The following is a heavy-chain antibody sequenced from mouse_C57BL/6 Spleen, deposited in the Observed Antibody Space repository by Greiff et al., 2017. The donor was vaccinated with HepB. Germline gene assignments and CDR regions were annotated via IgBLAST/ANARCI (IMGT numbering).Heavy chain of an antibody. Sequence: EVKLMESGGGLVKPGGSLKLSCAASGFTFSDYGMHWVRQAPEKGLEWVAYIRSGSSTIYYADTVKGRFTISRDNAKNTLFLQMTSLRSEDTAMYYCARNFITTVVATGDYWGQGTTLTVSS. J-gene: IGHJ2*01. CDR3: ARNFITTVVATGDY. V-gene: IGHV5-17*01. D-gene: IGHD1-1*01. CDR1: GFTFSDYG. CDR2: IRSGSSTI.